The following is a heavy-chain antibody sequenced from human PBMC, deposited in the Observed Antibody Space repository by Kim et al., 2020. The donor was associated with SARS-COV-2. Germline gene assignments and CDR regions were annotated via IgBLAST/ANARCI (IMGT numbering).Heavy chain of an antibody. CDR3: ARGSRAAGGWYAFDI. V-gene: IGHV3-7*01. D-gene: IGHD6-13*01. Sequence: VDSVKGRFTISRDNAKNSLYLQMNSLRAEDTAVYYCARGSRAAGGWYAFDIWGQGTTVTVSS. J-gene: IGHJ3*02.